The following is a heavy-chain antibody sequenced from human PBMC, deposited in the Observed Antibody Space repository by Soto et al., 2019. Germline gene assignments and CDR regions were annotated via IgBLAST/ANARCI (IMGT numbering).Heavy chain of an antibody. CDR2: ISDSGFDT. V-gene: IGHV3-23*01. D-gene: IGHD4-4*01. J-gene: IGHJ4*02. CDR1: GVSFSDFG. Sequence: PGGSLSLSCAASGVSFSDFGMSWARLAPGKGLEWVSAISDSGFDTYPANSAKGRFSISTYISRNTLLLQMDSLRVEVTAREYGAARDMASNYVNYWGQGTLVTAS. CDR3: AARDMASNYVNY.